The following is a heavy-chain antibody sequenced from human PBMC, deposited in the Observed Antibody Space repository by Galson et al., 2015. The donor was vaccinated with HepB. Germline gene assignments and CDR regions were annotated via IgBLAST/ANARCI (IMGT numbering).Heavy chain of an antibody. D-gene: IGHD3-10*01. CDR2: VSFSGSS. CDR3: ARHSESYSPADYFDY. J-gene: IGHJ4*02. CDR1: GGHISRFF. V-gene: IGHV4-59*08. Sequence: TLSLTCTVSGGHISRFFWSWIRQSPGEGLEWIGYVSFSGSSNQNPSLKSRVTISVDTSRNQFSLRLKSVTAADTAIYYCARHSESYSPADYFDYWGLGTMVTVSS.